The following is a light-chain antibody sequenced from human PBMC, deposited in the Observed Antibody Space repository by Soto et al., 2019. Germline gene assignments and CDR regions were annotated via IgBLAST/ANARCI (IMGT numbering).Light chain of an antibody. V-gene: IGKV3-15*01. CDR1: QSVRTT. Sequence: EIVMRQSPATLSVSPGQRATLSCRASQSVRTTVAWYHQRPGQAPRLLIYGASTRATGVPDRFSGGGSGTDFTLTVTSLQSEDFGIYYCQQYTDWPTKFGRGTKV. CDR3: QQYTDWPTK. J-gene: IGKJ1*01. CDR2: GAS.